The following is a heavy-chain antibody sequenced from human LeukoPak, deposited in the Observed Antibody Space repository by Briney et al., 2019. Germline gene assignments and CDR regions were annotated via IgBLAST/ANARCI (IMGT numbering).Heavy chain of an antibody. J-gene: IGHJ4*02. CDR1: GFTFSSYA. CDR2: INQDGTEK. D-gene: IGHD5-24*01. CDR3: AVLEGLS. V-gene: IGHV3-7*03. Sequence: GGSLRLSCAASGFTFSSYAMSWVRQAPGKGLDWVANINQDGTEKYYAYSVRGRFTISRDNAKNSVHLQMNNLRAEDTALYYCAVLEGLSWGQGTLVTVSS.